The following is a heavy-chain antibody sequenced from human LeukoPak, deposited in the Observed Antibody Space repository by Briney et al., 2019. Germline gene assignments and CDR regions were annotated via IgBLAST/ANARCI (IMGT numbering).Heavy chain of an antibody. CDR2: ISSSSSYI. CDR1: GFTFSSYS. J-gene: IGHJ4*02. CDR3: ARSGRGRWLQSNYFDY. V-gene: IGHV3-21*01. D-gene: IGHD5-24*01. Sequence: GGSLRLSCAASGFTFSSYSMNWVRQAPGKGLEWVSSISSSSSYIYYADSVKGRFTISRDNAKNSLYLQMNSLRAEDTAVYYCARSGRGRWLQSNYFDYWGQGTLVTVSS.